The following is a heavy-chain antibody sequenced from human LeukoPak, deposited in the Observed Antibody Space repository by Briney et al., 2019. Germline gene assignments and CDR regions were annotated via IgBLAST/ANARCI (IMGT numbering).Heavy chain of an antibody. D-gene: IGHD4-17*01. Sequence: GGSLRLPCAASGFTFSSYAMSWVRQAPGKGLEWVSAISGSGGSTYYADSVKGRFTISRDNSKNTLYLQMNSLRAEDTAVYYCAKGDYGDYKPYPFDIWGQGTMVTVSS. CDR1: GFTFSSYA. V-gene: IGHV3-23*01. CDR2: ISGSGGST. CDR3: AKGDYGDYKPYPFDI. J-gene: IGHJ3*02.